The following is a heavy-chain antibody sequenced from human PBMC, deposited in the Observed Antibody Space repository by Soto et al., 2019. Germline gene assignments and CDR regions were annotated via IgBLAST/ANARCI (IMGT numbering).Heavy chain of an antibody. CDR3: ARGARAEGGLLWFGDTRRRFDP. CDR1: GGSISSSNW. V-gene: IGHV4-4*02. J-gene: IGHJ5*02. D-gene: IGHD3-10*01. Sequence: AETLSLTCAVSGGSISSSNWWSWVRQPPGKGLEWIGEIYHSGSTNYNPSLKSRVTISVDKSKNQFSLKLSSVTAADTAVYYCARGARAEGGLLWFGDTRRRFDPWGQGTLVTV. CDR2: IYHSGST.